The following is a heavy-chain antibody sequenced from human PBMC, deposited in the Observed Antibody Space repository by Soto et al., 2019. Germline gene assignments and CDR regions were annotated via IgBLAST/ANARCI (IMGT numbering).Heavy chain of an antibody. D-gene: IGHD6-6*01. V-gene: IGHV4-39*01. CDR2: VCYRGTT. J-gene: IGHJ4*02. CDR3: ARQGEHSSSYFFDS. Sequence: SETLSLTCTVSGDSIDTSSYCWGWIRQPPGKGLEWIGSVCYRGTTYYNPSLKSRLTISVDTSKRQFSLKLSSVTAADTAVFYCARQGEHSSSYFFDSWGQGTLVTASS. CDR1: GDSIDTSSYC.